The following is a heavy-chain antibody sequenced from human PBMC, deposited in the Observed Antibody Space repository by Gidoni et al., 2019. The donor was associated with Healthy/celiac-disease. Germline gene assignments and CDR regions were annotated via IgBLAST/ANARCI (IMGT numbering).Heavy chain of an antibody. CDR3: ASYNWGLPGAYYYYYGMDV. CDR2: INPNSGGT. J-gene: IGHJ6*02. D-gene: IGHD7-27*01. Sequence: QVQLVQSGAEVKKPGASVKVSCKASGYTFTGYYMHWVRQAPGQGLEWMGRINPNSGGTNYAQKFHGRVTMTRDTSISTAYMELSRLRSDDTAVYYCASYNWGLPGAYYYYYGMDVWGQGTTVTVSS. V-gene: IGHV1-2*06. CDR1: GYTFTGYY.